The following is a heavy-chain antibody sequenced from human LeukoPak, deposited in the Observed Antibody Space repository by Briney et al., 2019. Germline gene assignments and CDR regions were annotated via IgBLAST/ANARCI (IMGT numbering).Heavy chain of an antibody. CDR2: ISGSGSSA. J-gene: IGHJ4*02. Sequence: GGSLRLSCAASGFTFSNYAMNWVRQAPGKGLEWVSGISGSGSSACYTDSVKGRFTISRDNSKNTLYLQMNSLRAEDTAVYYCAKDWGYWGQGTLVTVSS. CDR1: GFTFSNYA. D-gene: IGHD3-16*01. V-gene: IGHV3-23*01. CDR3: AKDWGY.